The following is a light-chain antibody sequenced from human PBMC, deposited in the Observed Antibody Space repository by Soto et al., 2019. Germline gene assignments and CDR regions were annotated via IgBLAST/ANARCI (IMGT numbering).Light chain of an antibody. CDR3: AAWDDSLNGYV. V-gene: IGLV1-44*01. CDR1: SXNIGSNT. CDR2: SNN. J-gene: IGLJ1*01. Sequence: QSVLTQPPSASGTPGQRVTISCSGSSXNIGSNTVNWYQQLPGTAPKLLIYSNNQRPSGVPDRFSGPKSGTSASLAISGLQSEDEADYYCAAWDDSLNGYVFGTGTKVTVL.